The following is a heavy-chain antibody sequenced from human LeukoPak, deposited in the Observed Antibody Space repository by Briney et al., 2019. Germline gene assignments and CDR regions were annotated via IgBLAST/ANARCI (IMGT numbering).Heavy chain of an antibody. CDR3: ARAFSAWPHAFDV. V-gene: IGHV4-59*13. Sequence: SETLSLTCTVSGGYISTYYWGWVWQTPGQGLAWVGYISYSGTTTYSPSLQSRVTISLDTSENQFSLRLNSLTAADTAVYYCARAFSAWPHAFDVWGQGTMVTVSS. CDR1: GGYISTYY. J-gene: IGHJ3*01. CDR2: ISYSGTT. D-gene: IGHD6-19*01.